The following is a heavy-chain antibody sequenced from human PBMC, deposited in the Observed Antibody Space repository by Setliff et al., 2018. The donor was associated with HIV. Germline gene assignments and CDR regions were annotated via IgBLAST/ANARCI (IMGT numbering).Heavy chain of an antibody. CDR2: IDTSGST. Sequence: SETLSLTCTVSGGSISSYYWNWIRQPAGEGLEWIGHIDTSGSTNYNPSLKSRVTMSVDTSKNQFSLKLSSVTAADTAVYYCASGIAAASPNYYYYFGMDVWGQGTTVTVSS. J-gene: IGHJ6*02. V-gene: IGHV4-4*07. CDR3: ASGIAAASPNYYYYFGMDV. CDR1: GGSISSYY. D-gene: IGHD6-13*01.